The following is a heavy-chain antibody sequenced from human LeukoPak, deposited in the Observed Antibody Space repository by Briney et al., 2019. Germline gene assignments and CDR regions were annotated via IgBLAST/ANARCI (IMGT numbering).Heavy chain of an antibody. V-gene: IGHV4-61*08. D-gene: IGHD6-13*01. J-gene: IGHJ4*02. CDR3: ARATFDNPFGKGVSSWFFDY. Sequence: PSETLSLTCTVSGGSISSGDYYWSWIRQPPGKGLEWIGYIYYSGSTNYNPSLKSRVTISVDTSKNQFSLKLSSVTAADTAVYYCARATFDNPFGKGVSSWFFDYWGQGTLVTVSS. CDR2: IYYSGST. CDR1: GGSISSGDYY.